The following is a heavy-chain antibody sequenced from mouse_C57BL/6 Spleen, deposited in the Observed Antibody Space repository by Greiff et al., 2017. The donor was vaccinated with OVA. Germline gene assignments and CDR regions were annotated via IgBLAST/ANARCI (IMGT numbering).Heavy chain of an antibody. Sequence: EVQLQQSGPVLVKPGASVKMSCKASGYTFTDYYMNWVKQSHGKSLEWIGVINPYNGGTSYNQKFKGKATLTVDKSSSTAYMELNSLTSEDSAVYYCAKSYGYDGGDYWGQGTTLTVSS. CDR2: INPYNGGT. CDR1: GYTFTDYY. CDR3: AKSYGYDGGDY. D-gene: IGHD2-2*01. J-gene: IGHJ2*01. V-gene: IGHV1-19*01.